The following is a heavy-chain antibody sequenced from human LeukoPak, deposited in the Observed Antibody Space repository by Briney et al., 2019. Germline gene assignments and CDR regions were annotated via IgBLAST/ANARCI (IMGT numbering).Heavy chain of an antibody. CDR2: IRYDGSSK. D-gene: IGHD3-22*01. V-gene: IGHV3-30*02. J-gene: IGHJ4*02. CDR1: GFTFSNYA. CDR3: AKDSRMMVVFITGKGTAFDY. Sequence: GGSLRLSCAASGFTFSNYAMHWVRQAPGKGLEWVSFIRYDGSSKYYADSVKGRFTMSRDNSKNTLYLQMNSLRAEDTPVYYCAKDSRMMVVFITGKGTAFDYWGQGALVTVSS.